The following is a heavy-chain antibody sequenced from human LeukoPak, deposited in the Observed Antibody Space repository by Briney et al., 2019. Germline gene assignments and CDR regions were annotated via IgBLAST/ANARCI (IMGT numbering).Heavy chain of an antibody. CDR3: ARVKPYYYDSSGYYSLGAFDI. CDR1: GYTFTGYY. D-gene: IGHD3-22*01. J-gene: IGHJ3*02. CDR2: INPNSGGT. V-gene: IGHV1-2*06. Sequence: ASVKVSCKAAGYTFTGYYMFWVRQAPGQGLEWMGRINPNSGGTNYAQKFQGRVTMTRDTSISTAYMELSRLRSEDTAVYYCARVKPYYYDSSGYYSLGAFDIWGQGTMVTVSS.